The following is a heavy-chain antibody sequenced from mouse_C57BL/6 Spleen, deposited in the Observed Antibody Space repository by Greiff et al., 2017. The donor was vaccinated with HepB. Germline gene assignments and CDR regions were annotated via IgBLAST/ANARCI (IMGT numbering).Heavy chain of an antibody. Sequence: EVKLVESGGDLVKPGGSLKLSCAASGFTFSSYGMSWVRQTPDKRLEWVATISSGGSYTYYPDSVKGRFTISRDNAKNTLYLQMSSLKSEDTDMYYWARPDYYGSSPYFDYWGQSTTLTVSS. CDR2: ISSGGSYT. D-gene: IGHD1-1*01. CDR3: ARPDYYGSSPYFDY. CDR1: GFTFSSYG. V-gene: IGHV5-6*01. J-gene: IGHJ2*01.